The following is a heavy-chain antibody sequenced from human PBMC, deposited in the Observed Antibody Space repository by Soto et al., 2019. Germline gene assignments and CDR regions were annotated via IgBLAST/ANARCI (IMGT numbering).Heavy chain of an antibody. Sequence: SETLSLTCTVSGGSISSYYWSWIRQPPGKGLEWIGYIYYSGSTNYNPSLKSRVTISVDTSKNQFSLKLSSVTAADTAVYYCARGGSSSWYGYYYYDMDVWGQGTTVTVSS. D-gene: IGHD6-13*01. CDR3: ARGGSSSWYGYYYYDMDV. CDR2: IYYSGST. J-gene: IGHJ6*02. CDR1: GGSISSYY. V-gene: IGHV4-59*01.